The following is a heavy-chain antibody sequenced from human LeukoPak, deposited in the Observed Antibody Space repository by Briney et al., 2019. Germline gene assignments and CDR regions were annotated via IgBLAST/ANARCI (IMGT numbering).Heavy chain of an antibody. CDR2: IYYSGST. Sequence: SETLSLTCTVSGGSISSYYWSWIRQPPGKGLEWLGYIYYSGSTNQNPSLKSRVTISVDTSKNQLSLKLSSVTAADTAVYYCARVARYDFWSGYLSHYYYYMDVWGKGTTVIVSS. CDR1: GGSISSYY. CDR3: ARVARYDFWSGYLSHYYYYMDV. V-gene: IGHV4-59*01. J-gene: IGHJ6*03. D-gene: IGHD3-3*01.